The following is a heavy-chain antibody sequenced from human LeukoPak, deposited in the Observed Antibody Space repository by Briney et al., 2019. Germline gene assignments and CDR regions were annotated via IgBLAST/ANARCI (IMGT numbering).Heavy chain of an antibody. CDR1: GGSISSYY. Sequence: SETLSLTCTVSGGSISSYYWSWIRQPPGKGLERIGYIYYSGSTNYNPSLTSRVTISVDTSKNQFSLKLSSVTAADTAVYYCATSPGYSYGNWFDPWGQGTLVTVSS. J-gene: IGHJ5*02. CDR2: IYYSGST. D-gene: IGHD5-18*01. V-gene: IGHV4-59*01. CDR3: ATSPGYSYGNWFDP.